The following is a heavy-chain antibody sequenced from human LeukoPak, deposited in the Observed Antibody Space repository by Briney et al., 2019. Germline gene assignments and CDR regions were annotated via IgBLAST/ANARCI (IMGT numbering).Heavy chain of an antibody. CDR1: GFPFSEYS. CDR3: ARDHNYAFDN. D-gene: IGHD1-1*01. V-gene: IGHV3-11*06. CDR2: IGISSGNT. Sequence: GGSLRLSCAASGFPFSEYSMNWVRQAPGKGLEWISYIGISSGNTKYADSVKGRFTVSGDNAGNSLYLQMNSLRVEDTAVYYCARDHNYAFDNWGQGTLVTVSS. J-gene: IGHJ4*02.